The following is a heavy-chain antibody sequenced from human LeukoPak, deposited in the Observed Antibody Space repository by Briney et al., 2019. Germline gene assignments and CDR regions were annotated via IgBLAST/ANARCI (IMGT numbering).Heavy chain of an antibody. CDR2: VNPGGDST. D-gene: IGHD5-24*01. J-gene: IGHJ3*02. CDR3: ARVRDGYNDAYDI. CDR1: GYTFNNYN. V-gene: IGHV1-46*02. Sequence: GASVKVSCKASGYTFNNYNIRWLRQAPGQGLEWMGIVNPGGDSTNYAQDFQGRLTLTGDTSTSTVYMELSSLRSEDTAVYYCARVRDGYNDAYDIWGQGTMVTVTS.